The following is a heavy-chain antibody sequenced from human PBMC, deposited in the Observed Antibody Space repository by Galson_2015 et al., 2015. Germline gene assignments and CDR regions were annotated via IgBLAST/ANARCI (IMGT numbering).Heavy chain of an antibody. J-gene: IGHJ5*02. D-gene: IGHD6-13*01. CDR2: ISYSGVTT. Sequence: SLRLSCAASGFTFSDYAMTWVRQAPGKGLEWVSDISYSGVTTYYADFVKGRFTISRDNSKNTLYLQMNSLQAEDTAVYNCAKAAGRGSSSGYQNWFDPWGQGTLVTVSS. CDR1: GFTFSDYA. CDR3: AKAAGRGSSSGYQNWFDP. V-gene: IGHV3-23*01.